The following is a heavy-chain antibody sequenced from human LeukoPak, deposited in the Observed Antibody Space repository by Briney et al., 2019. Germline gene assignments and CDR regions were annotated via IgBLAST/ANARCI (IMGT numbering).Heavy chain of an antibody. D-gene: IGHD2-21*02. CDR3: ARDPPGGVTHDY. CDR2: ISAYNGNT. V-gene: IGHV1-18*01. CDR1: GYTFTSYG. J-gene: IGHJ4*02. Sequence: GASVTVSCMASGYTFTSYGISWVRQAPGQGREWMGWISAYNGNTNYAQKLQGRVTMTTDTSTSTAYMELRSLRSDDTAVYYCARDPPGGVTHDYWGQGTLVTVSS.